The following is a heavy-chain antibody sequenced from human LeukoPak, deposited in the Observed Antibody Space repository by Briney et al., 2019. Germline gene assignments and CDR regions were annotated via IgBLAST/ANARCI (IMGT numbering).Heavy chain of an antibody. CDR2: IRYDGSNK. D-gene: IGHD3-22*01. CDR1: GFTFSSYG. J-gene: IGHJ4*02. Sequence: PGGSLRLSCAASGFTFSSYGMHWVRQAPGKGLEWVAFIRYDGSNKHYADSVKGRFTISRDNSKNTLYLQMNSLRAEDTAVYYCARVADGDYYDSSGYDYWGQGTLVTVSS. CDR3: ARVADGDYYDSSGYDY. V-gene: IGHV3-30*02.